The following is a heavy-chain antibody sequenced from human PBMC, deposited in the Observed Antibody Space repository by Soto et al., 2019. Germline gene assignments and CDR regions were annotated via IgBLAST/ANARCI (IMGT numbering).Heavy chain of an antibody. CDR1: GFTFGDYG. D-gene: IGHD4-17*01. V-gene: IGHV3-49*03. Sequence: GSLRLSCSTSGFTFGDYGMTWFRQAPGKGLEWVGLIRSKSCGKTTEYAASATDRFTISRDDSKRIAYLQMNSLKADDTAVYYCTRERWDYGDPQWYFDLWGRGTLVTVSS. J-gene: IGHJ2*01. CDR2: IRSKSCGKTT. CDR3: TRERWDYGDPQWYFDL.